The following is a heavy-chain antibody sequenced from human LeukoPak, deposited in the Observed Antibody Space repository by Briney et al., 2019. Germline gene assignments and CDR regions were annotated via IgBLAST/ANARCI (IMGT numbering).Heavy chain of an antibody. V-gene: IGHV1-69*04. CDR3: VPDYGAYFEN. D-gene: IGHD4-17*01. J-gene: IGHJ4*02. CDR2: IIFILDVP. Sequence: SVKVSCKASGGALSSYAVSWVRQAPGQGLEWMGRIIFILDVPTYAQKFQGRIAITADKSTYTTYMELSSLRYEDTAIYYCVPDYGAYFENWGQGTLLTVSS. CDR1: GGALSSYA.